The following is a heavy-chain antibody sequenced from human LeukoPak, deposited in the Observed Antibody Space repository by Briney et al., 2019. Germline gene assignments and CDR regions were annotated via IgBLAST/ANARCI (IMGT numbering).Heavy chain of an antibody. J-gene: IGHJ4*02. D-gene: IGHD3-3*01. Sequence: GASVKVSCKASGYTFTSSGISWVRQAPGPGLEWMGWISAYNGNTNYAQKLQGRVTMTTDTSTSTAYMELRSLRSDVTAVYNCARDVWTYLDFWSGYSAFDYWGQGTLVTVSS. CDR1: GYTFTSSG. CDR3: ARDVWTYLDFWSGYSAFDY. V-gene: IGHV1-18*01. CDR2: ISAYNGNT.